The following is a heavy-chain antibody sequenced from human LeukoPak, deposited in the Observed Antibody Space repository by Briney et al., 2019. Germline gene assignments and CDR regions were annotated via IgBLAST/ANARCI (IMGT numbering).Heavy chain of an antibody. Sequence: GSSVKVSCKASGGTFSSYAISWMRQAPGQGLEWMGGIIPIFGTANYAQKFQGRVTITADESTTTAYMELSSLISEDTAVYYCLIVLVPAAMGYWGQGTLVTVSS. J-gene: IGHJ4*02. D-gene: IGHD2-2*01. V-gene: IGHV1-69*01. CDR3: LIVLVPAAMGY. CDR1: GGTFSSYA. CDR2: IIPIFGTA.